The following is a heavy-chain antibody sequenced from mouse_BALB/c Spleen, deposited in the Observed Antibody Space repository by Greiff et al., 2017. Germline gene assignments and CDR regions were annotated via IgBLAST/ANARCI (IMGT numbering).Heavy chain of an antibody. D-gene: IGHD1-1*01. J-gene: IGHJ4*01. CDR1: GYSFTDYN. V-gene: IGHV1-18*01. CDR2: INPNNGGT. Sequence: EVQLVESGPELVKPGASVKVSCKASGYSFTDYNMYWVKQSHGKSLEWIGYINPNNGGTIYNQKFKGKATLTVDKSSSTAYMELRSLTSEDTAVYYCARELRYAMDYWGQGTSVTVAS. CDR3: ARELRYAMDY.